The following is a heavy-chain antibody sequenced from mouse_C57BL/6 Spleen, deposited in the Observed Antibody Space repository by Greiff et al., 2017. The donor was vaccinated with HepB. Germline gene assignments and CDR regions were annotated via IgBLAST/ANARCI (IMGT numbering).Heavy chain of an antibody. CDR3: AREMITYFDY. D-gene: IGHD2-4*01. CDR1: GFTFSSYA. V-gene: IGHV5-4*01. Sequence: EVMLVESGGGLVKPGGSLKLSCAASGFTFSSYAMSWVRQTPEKRLEWVATISDGGSYTYYPDNVKGRFTISKDNAKNNLYLQMSHLKSEDTAMYYCAREMITYFDYWGQGTTLTVSS. J-gene: IGHJ2*01. CDR2: ISDGGSYT.